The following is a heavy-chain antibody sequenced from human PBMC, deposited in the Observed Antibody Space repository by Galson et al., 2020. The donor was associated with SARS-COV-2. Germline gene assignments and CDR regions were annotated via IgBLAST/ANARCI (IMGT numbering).Heavy chain of an antibody. J-gene: IGHJ5*02. CDR1: GGSISSSSYY. V-gene: IGHV4-39*01. D-gene: IGHD3-9*01. CDR2: IYYSGST. CDR3: ARQPGVLRYFDWLSSVGWCDP. Sequence: SETLSLTCTVSGGSISSSSYYWGGIRQPPGKGLEWIGSIYYSGSTYYNPSLKSRVTISVDTSKNQFSLKLRSVTAADTAVYYCARQPGVLRYFDWLSSVGWCDPWGQGTLVTVSS.